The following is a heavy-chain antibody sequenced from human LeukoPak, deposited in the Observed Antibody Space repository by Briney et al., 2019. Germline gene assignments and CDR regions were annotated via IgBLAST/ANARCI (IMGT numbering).Heavy chain of an antibody. J-gene: IGHJ4*02. CDR2: IS. V-gene: IGHV3-71*01. CDR3: SRDRGIGYPSSWRGGLYNFDY. CDR1: GFTVSSNY. Sequence: GGSLRLSCAASGFTVSSNYMSWVGQAPGKGLEWGGFISSVKGRFTISRDDSRSIASLQMNSLKIEDTAVYYCSRDRGIGYPSSWRGGLYNFDYWGQGTLVTVSS. D-gene: IGHD6-13*01.